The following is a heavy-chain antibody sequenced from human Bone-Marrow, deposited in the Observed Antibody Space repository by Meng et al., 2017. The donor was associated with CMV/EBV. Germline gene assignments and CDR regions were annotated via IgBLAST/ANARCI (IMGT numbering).Heavy chain of an antibody. CDR1: GFTFNSYW. J-gene: IGHJ4*02. V-gene: IGHV3-74*01. Sequence: CVASGFTFNSYWMPWVRQAPGKGLVWVSRIIGDLNTTSYAHSVKGRFTITTDNATTTLYLQLNSLRAEDTAVYYCARGMFGSGWDFDYWGQGTLVTVSS. CDR2: IIGDLNTT. D-gene: IGHD6-19*01. CDR3: ARGMFGSGWDFDY.